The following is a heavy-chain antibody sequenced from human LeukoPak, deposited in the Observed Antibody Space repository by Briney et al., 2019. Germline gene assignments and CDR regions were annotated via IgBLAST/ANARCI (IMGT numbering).Heavy chain of an antibody. CDR3: ARSTCSSTSCYRGYGMDV. V-gene: IGHV3-23*01. J-gene: IGHJ6*02. Sequence: GGSLRLSCAASGFTFSTYAMSWVRQAPGKGLEWVSGINADDGRTYYADSVKGRFTISRDNSKNTLSLQLNSLRAEDTAVYYCARSTCSSTSCYRGYGMDVWGQGTTVTVSS. CDR2: INADDGRT. D-gene: IGHD2-2*02. CDR1: GFTFSTYA.